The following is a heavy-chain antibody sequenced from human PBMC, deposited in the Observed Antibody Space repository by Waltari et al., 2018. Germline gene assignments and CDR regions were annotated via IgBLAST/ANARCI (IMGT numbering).Heavy chain of an antibody. CDR3: ARDVDSSGYPNWFDP. Sequence: QLQLQESGPGLVKPSETLSLTCTVSGGSISSSSYYWGWIRQPPGKGLEWIGSIYYSGSTYYNPSLKSRVTISVDTSKNQFSLKLSSVTAADTAVYYCARDVDSSGYPNWFDPWGQGTLVTVSS. V-gene: IGHV4-39*07. D-gene: IGHD3-22*01. CDR1: GGSISSSSYY. CDR2: IYYSGST. J-gene: IGHJ5*02.